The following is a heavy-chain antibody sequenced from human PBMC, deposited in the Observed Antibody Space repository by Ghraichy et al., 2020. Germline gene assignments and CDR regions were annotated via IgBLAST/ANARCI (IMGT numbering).Heavy chain of an antibody. CDR1: GGSYSGYY. Sequence: SQTLSLTCAVYGGSYSGYYWSWIRQPPGKGLEWIGEINHSGSTNYNPYLKSRVTITVDTSKNQYSLKLSSVTAADTAVYYCARGNDSSGYYIWGQGTLVTVSS. J-gene: IGHJ4*02. CDR2: INHSGST. V-gene: IGHV4-34*01. D-gene: IGHD3-22*01. CDR3: ARGNDSSGYYI.